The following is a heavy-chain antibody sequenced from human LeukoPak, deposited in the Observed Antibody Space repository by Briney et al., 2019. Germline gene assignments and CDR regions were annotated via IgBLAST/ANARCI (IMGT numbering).Heavy chain of an antibody. CDR2: IWYDGSNK. J-gene: IGHJ4*02. V-gene: IGHV3-33*01. CDR3: ARISRNYYFDY. Sequence: PGGSLRLSCAASGFTFSSYGMHWVRQAPGKGLEWVAVIWYDGSNKYYADSVKGRFTISRDNSKNTLYLQMNSLRAEDTAVYYCARISRNYYFDYWGQGTLVTVSS. D-gene: IGHD4-11*01. CDR1: GFTFSSYG.